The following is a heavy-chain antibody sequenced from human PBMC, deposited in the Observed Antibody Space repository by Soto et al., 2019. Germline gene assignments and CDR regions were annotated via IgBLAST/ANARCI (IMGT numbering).Heavy chain of an antibody. CDR2: ITPFNGNT. V-gene: IGHV1-45*02. D-gene: IGHD3-10*01. CDR1: GYTFTYRY. Sequence: QMQLVQSGAEVKKTGSSVNVSCQASGYTFTYRYLHWVRQAPGQALEWMGWITPFNGNTHYAQNFQDRVTITRDRSMSTADMELSSLRSEDTAMYYCAVTLSGTHAPNGMDVWGQGTTVTVSS. J-gene: IGHJ6*02. CDR3: AVTLSGTHAPNGMDV.